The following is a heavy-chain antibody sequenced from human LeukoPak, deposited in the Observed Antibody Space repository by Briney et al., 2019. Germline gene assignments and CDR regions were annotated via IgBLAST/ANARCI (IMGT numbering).Heavy chain of an antibody. CDR3: ARASAAQNWFDP. Sequence: GGSLRLSCAASGFTSSSYWMHWVRQAPGKGLVWVSRINSDGSSTSYADSVKGRFTISRDNAKNTLYLQMNSLRAEDTAVYYCARASAAQNWFDPWGQGTLVTVSS. J-gene: IGHJ5*02. CDR1: GFTSSSYW. V-gene: IGHV3-74*01. CDR2: INSDGSST. D-gene: IGHD2-2*01.